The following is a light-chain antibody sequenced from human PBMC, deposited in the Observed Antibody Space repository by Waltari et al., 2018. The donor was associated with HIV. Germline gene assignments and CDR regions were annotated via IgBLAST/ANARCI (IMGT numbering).Light chain of an antibody. Sequence: DIQMTQSPSSLSASVGDRVTITCRASQYISNSLPWYQQTVGEAPKLLLYTASLLESGVPSRFSGRGSGTVYTLTISSLQPEDFATYYCQQYYSSLWTFGQGTKVEIK. CDR3: QQYYSSLWT. J-gene: IGKJ1*01. CDR1: QYISNS. V-gene: IGKV1-NL1*01. CDR2: TAS.